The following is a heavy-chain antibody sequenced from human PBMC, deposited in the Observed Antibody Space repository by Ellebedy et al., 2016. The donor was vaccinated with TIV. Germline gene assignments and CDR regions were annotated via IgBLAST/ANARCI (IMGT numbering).Heavy chain of an antibody. D-gene: IGHD5-24*01. J-gene: IGHJ4*02. Sequence: AASVKVSCKASGYSFSNYDIIWVRQATGQGLEWMGWMNPKSGNTGYAHKLQGRVTMTRGTSISTAYMELSSLRFEDTAVYYCARGRNRRDGYNRFDYWGQGTLVTVPS. V-gene: IGHV1-8*01. CDR2: MNPKSGNT. CDR1: GYSFSNYD. CDR3: ARGRNRRDGYNRFDY.